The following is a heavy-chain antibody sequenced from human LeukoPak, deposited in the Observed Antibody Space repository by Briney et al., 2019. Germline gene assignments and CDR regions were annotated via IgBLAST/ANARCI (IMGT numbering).Heavy chain of an antibody. CDR3: ARVKQNYFDY. CDR1: GGSISSSSYY. Sequence: PSETLSLTCTVSGGSISSSSYYWGWIRQPPGKGLEGIGRIYYSGSTNYNPSLKSRVTISVDTSKNQFSLKLSSVTAADTAVYYCARVKQNYFDYWGQGTLVTVSS. V-gene: IGHV4-39*07. J-gene: IGHJ4*02. CDR2: IYYSGST.